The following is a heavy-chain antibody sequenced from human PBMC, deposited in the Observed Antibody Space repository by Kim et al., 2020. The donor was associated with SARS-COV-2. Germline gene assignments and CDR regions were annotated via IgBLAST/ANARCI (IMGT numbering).Heavy chain of an antibody. D-gene: IGHD3-22*01. Sequence: GGSLRLSCAASGFTFSSYAMSWVRQAPGKGLEWVSAISGSGGSTYYADSVKGRFTISRDNSKNTLYLQMNSLRAEDTAVYYCAKAPITMIVVVITSLPHFDYWGQGTLVTVSS. CDR3: AKAPITMIVVVITSLPHFDY. CDR1: GFTFSSYA. V-gene: IGHV3-23*01. J-gene: IGHJ4*02. CDR2: ISGSGGST.